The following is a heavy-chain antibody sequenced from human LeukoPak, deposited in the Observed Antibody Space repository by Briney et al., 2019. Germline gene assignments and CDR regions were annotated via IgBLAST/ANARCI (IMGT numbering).Heavy chain of an antibody. J-gene: IGHJ4*02. Sequence: SETLSLTCTVPGGSISSYYWSWIRLPPGKGLEWIGYIYYTGATYYNPSLKSRVTISLDTSKNQFSLKLSSVTAADAAVYYCARAGYSYGTGYYFDYWGQGALVTVSS. CDR3: ARAGYSYGTGYYFDY. V-gene: IGHV4-59*01. D-gene: IGHD5-18*01. CDR2: IYYTGAT. CDR1: GGSISSYY.